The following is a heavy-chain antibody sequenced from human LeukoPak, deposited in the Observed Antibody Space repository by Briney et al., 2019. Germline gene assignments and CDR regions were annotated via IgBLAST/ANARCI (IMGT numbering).Heavy chain of an antibody. V-gene: IGHV4-39*01. CDR2: IYYTERT. CDR3: ARRGSMGSSFVSAFDI. Sequence: SETLSLTCTVSGDSFSRNTYSWGWIRQPPGKGLEGLGCIYYTERTFYNLSLKGRVTISVDTSKNQFSPKLSSVTAADTAVYYCARRGSMGSSFVSAFDIWGQGTMVTVSS. J-gene: IGHJ3*02. CDR1: GDSFSRNTYS. D-gene: IGHD2-2*01.